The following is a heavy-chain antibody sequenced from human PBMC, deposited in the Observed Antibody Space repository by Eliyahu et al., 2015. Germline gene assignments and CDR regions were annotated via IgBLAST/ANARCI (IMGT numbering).Heavy chain of an antibody. V-gene: IGHV4-39*01. D-gene: IGHD5-12*01. J-gene: IGHJ5*02. CDR1: GXXXTSTSXY. CDR3: ARHKSRWNGYAET. CDR2: IYYTGDT. Sequence: QVQLQESGPRLVKPSETLSLXXXVSGXXXTSTSXYCGWXRQPPGRGXEWIGXIYYTGDTYYTPSLKSRVTMSVDTSKNQFSLKLDSVTAADTAVYYCARHKSRWNGYAETWGQGTLVTVSS.